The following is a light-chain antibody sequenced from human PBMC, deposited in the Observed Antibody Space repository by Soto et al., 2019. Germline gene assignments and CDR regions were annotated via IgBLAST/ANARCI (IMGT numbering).Light chain of an antibody. Sequence: DIQMTQSPSTLSASVGDRVTITCRASQSVNKWLAWYQQKPGRDPNLVIYDASTLQTSVKSTYSGSGSGTEFTLNINSLQPDDFGTYYCQQYESWPYTFGQGTKLEIK. CDR1: QSVNKW. CDR2: DAS. V-gene: IGKV1-5*01. CDR3: QQYESWPYT. J-gene: IGKJ2*01.